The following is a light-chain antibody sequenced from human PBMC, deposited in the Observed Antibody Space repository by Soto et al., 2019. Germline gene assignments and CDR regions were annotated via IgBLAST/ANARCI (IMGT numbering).Light chain of an antibody. V-gene: IGKV3-15*01. CDR2: GAS. J-gene: IGKJ1*01. Sequence: ELVLTQSTGTLSLSPGERATLSCRASQSVSNNYLAWYQQKPGQAPRLLIYGASTRATGFPARFSGSGSGTEFTLTISSLQSEDFAVYYCQQYNNWPRTFGQGTKVDIK. CDR1: QSVSNN. CDR3: QQYNNWPRT.